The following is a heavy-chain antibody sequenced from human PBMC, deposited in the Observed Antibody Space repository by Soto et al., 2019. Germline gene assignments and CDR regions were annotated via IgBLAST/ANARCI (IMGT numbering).Heavy chain of an antibody. CDR3: ARTLSWRRGPFDS. J-gene: IGHJ4*02. Sequence: EVQLVESGGGLIQPGGSLRLSCAASGFIFNTYSMNWVRQAPGKGLEWVSYISGSSQTIFYADAVRGRFTISGDKANNSPYLQMVSLRDEDTAVYYCARTLSWRRGPFDSWGQGTLVTVSS. D-gene: IGHD2-15*01. CDR1: GFIFNTYS. V-gene: IGHV3-48*02. CDR2: ISGSSQTI.